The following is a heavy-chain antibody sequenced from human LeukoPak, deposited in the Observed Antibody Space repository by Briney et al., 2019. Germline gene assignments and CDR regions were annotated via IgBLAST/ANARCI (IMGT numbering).Heavy chain of an antibody. Sequence: SETLSLTCTVSGGSISSYYWSWIRQPPGKGLEWIGYIYYTGSTNYNPSLKSRVTISIDTSKKHFSLKLTSVTAADTAVYYCARGAPPQNWGQGTLVTVSS. J-gene: IGHJ4*02. CDR3: ARGAPPQN. CDR1: GGSISSYY. CDR2: IYYTGST. V-gene: IGHV4-59*12.